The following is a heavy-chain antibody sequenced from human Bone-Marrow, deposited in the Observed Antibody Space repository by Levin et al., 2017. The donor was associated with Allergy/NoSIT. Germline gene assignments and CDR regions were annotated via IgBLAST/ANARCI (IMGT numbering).Heavy chain of an antibody. CDR1: GYTFSSYD. D-gene: IGHD1-14*01. CDR3: ARGRRGGTDLDV. V-gene: IGHV1-8*01. J-gene: IGHJ6*02. CDR2: MNPISGHT. Sequence: GASVKVSCKTSGYTFSSYDITWVRQATGQGLEWMGYMNPISGHTAYAQKFHGRVTMTRDASIGTAYMDLSSLRSEDTAIYYCARGRRGGTDLDVWGQGTTVTVSS.